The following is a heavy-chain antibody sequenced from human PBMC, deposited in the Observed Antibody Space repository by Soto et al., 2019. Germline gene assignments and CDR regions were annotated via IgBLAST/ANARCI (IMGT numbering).Heavy chain of an antibody. Sequence: GGSLRLSCAASGFTFSSYGMHWVRQAPGKGLEWVAVISYDGSNKYYADSVKGRFTISRDNSKNTLYLQMNSLRAEDTAVYYCAKEGFYDSSGYYSVYFDYWGQGTLVTVSS. J-gene: IGHJ4*02. CDR3: AKEGFYDSSGYYSVYFDY. V-gene: IGHV3-30*18. D-gene: IGHD3-22*01. CDR1: GFTFSSYG. CDR2: ISYDGSNK.